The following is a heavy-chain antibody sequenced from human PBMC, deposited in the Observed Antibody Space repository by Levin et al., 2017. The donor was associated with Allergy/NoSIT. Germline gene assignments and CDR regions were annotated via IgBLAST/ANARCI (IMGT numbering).Heavy chain of an antibody. CDR1: VGSIISSISY. Sequence: SETLSLTCTVSVGSIISSISYFFFIRHSPWNWLYLIGSIYNSGSTYYNPSLKSRFTTSVDTSKNQFSLKLSSVTAVEKAVYYCARQCYDILTGYYNFDYWGQGTLVTVSS. CDR3: ARQCYDILTGYYNFDY. V-gene: IGHV4-39*01. J-gene: IGHJ4*02. D-gene: IGHD3-9*01. CDR2: IYNSGST.